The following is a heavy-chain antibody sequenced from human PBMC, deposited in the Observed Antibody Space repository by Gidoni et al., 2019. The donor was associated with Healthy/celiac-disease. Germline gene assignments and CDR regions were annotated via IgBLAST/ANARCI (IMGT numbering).Heavy chain of an antibody. V-gene: IGHV3-7*01. J-gene: IGHJ4*02. Sequence: VDSVKGRFTISRDNAKNSLYLQMNNLRVEDTGVYYCALNSGYETFDYWGQGTLVTVAS. CDR3: ALNSGYETFDY. D-gene: IGHD5-12*01.